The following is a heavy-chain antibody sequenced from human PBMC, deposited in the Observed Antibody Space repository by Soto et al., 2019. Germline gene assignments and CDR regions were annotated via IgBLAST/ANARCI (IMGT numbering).Heavy chain of an antibody. CDR1: GFTFSGYS. J-gene: IGHJ4*02. Sequence: GSLRLSCAASGFTFSGYSLSWARQAPGKGLEWVSGFRSGGDDGTTYYADSVKGRFTISRDNSKNTLFLQMDSLRAEDTAIYYCAKMVNSAPGSQYFDYWGQGTLVTVSS. D-gene: IGHD3-10*01. CDR2: FRSGGDDGTT. V-gene: IGHV3-23*01. CDR3: AKMVNSAPGSQYFDY.